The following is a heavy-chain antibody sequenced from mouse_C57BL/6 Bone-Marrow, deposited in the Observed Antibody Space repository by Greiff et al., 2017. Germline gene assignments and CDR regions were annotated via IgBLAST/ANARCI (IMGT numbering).Heavy chain of an antibody. V-gene: IGHV1-72*01. CDR2: FDPNSGGT. CDR3: ARGSSYAYYYAMDD. CDR1: GYTFTSSW. D-gene: IGHD1-1*01. Sequence: QVQLQQPGAELVKPGASVKLSCKASGYTFTSSWMHGVKQRPGGGLEWIGRFDPNSGGTKYNEKFKSKATLTVDKPSSTAYMQLSSLTSEDSAVYYCARGSSYAYYYAMDDWGQGTSVTVSS. J-gene: IGHJ4*01.